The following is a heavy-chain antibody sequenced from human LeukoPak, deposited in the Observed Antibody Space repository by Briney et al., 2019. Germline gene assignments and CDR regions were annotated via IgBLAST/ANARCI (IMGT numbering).Heavy chain of an antibody. CDR1: GGTFSSYV. D-gene: IGHD3-10*01. Sequence: SVKVSCKASGGTFSSYVINWVRQAPGQGLEWMGGIIPIFGTANYAQKFQGRVTITADKSTSTAYMELSSLRSEDTAVYYCARGQRSDAGWGLYYYYYYIDVWGKGTTVTVSS. V-gene: IGHV1-69*06. J-gene: IGHJ6*03. CDR2: IIPIFGTA. CDR3: ARGQRSDAGWGLYYYYYYIDV.